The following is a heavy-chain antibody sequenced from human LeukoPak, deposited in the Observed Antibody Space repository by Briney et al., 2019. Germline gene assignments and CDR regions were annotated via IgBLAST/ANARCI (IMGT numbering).Heavy chain of an antibody. J-gene: IGHJ3*02. CDR2: TYYRSKWYN. V-gene: IGHV6-1*01. CDR1: GDSVSSNSAA. Sequence: SQTLSLTCAISGDSVSSNSAAWNWIRQSPPRGLEWLGRTYYRSKWYNDYAVSVKSRITINPDTSKNQFSLQLNSVTPEDTAVYYCARDYGYYDSSGYYPDAFDIWGQGTMVTVSS. CDR3: ARDYGYYDSSGYYPDAFDI. D-gene: IGHD3-22*01.